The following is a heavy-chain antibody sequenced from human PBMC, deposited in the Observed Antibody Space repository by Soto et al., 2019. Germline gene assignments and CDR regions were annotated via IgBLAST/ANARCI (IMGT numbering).Heavy chain of an antibody. V-gene: IGHV3-11*05. J-gene: IGHJ6*02. CDR3: ARYDVSYYGVDV. CDR1: GFTFSDYY. CDR2: ISTSGTYT. Sequence: QAPLVESGGGLVKPGGSLRLSCAASGFTFSDYYMSWIRQPPGKGLEWLSYISTSGTYTNYADSVKGRFTISRDNAKNSLYLQMNSLTAEDTAVYYCARYDVSYYGVDVWGQGTTVIVSS. D-gene: IGHD3-3*01.